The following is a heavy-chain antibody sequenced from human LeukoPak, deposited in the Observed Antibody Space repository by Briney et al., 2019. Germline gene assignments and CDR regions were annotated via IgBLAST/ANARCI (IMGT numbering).Heavy chain of an antibody. Sequence: SVKVSCKASGGTFSSYAISWVRQAPGQGLEWMGGIIPIFGTANYAQKFQGRVTITADKSTSTAYMELSSLRSEDTAVYYCARDQGVMITFGGVIAMTDAFDIWGQGTMVTVSS. CDR1: GGTFSSYA. V-gene: IGHV1-69*06. D-gene: IGHD3-16*02. CDR2: IIPIFGTA. J-gene: IGHJ3*02. CDR3: ARDQGVMITFGGVIAMTDAFDI.